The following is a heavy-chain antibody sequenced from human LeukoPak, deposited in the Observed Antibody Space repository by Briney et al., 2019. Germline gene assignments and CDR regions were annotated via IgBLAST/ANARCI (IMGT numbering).Heavy chain of an antibody. CDR2: IYTSGST. D-gene: IGHD7-27*01. V-gene: IGHV4-4*07. CDR3: ARDAPNWEANDAFDI. J-gene: IGHJ3*02. CDR1: GDSISNYY. Sequence: SETLSLTCTVSGDSISNYYWSWIRQPAGKGLEWIGRIYTSGSTNYNPSLKSRVTMSVDTSKNQFSLKLSSVTAADTAVYYCARDAPNWEANDAFDIWGQGTMVTVSS.